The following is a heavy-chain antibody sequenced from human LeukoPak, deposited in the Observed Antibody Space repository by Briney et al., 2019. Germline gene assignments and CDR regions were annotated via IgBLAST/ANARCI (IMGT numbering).Heavy chain of an antibody. CDR1: GGSISSSSYY. Sequence: SETLSLTCTVSGGSISSSSYYWGWIRQPPGKGLEWFGGIYYSGSTYYNPSLKSRVTISVGTSKNQFSLKLSSVTAADTAVYYCARGARITIFVRGFHTHYYMDVWGKGTTVTVSS. CDR3: ARGARITIFVRGFHTHYYMDV. CDR2: IYYSGST. D-gene: IGHD3-3*01. V-gene: IGHV4-39*07. J-gene: IGHJ6*03.